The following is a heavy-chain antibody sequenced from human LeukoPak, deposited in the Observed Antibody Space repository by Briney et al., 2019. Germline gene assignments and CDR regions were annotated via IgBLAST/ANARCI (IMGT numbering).Heavy chain of an antibody. CDR2: IYHSGNT. CDR1: DYSITTGYY. D-gene: IGHD3-10*01. V-gene: IGHV4-38-2*01. J-gene: IGHJ4*02. CDR3: ARARGSGSPYYFDY. Sequence: SETLSLTCGVSDYSITTGYYWGWIRQPPGKGLEWIGGIYHSGNTYYNPSLKSRVAISVDTSKNQFSLRLSSVTAAYTAVYYRARARGSGSPYYFDYWGQGTLVTVSS.